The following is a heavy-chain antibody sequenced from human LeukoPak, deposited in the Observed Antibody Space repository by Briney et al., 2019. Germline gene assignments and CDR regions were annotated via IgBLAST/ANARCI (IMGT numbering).Heavy chain of an antibody. CDR3: ARSDSGWYSDFDL. D-gene: IGHD6-19*01. V-gene: IGHV5-51*01. Sequence: GESLKISCKGSGYSFTSYWIGWVRQMPRKRLEWMGIIYPSDSDTRYNPSFQGQVTISADKSISTAFLHWTSLKASDSAMYYCARSDSGWYSDFDLWGRGTLVTVSS. J-gene: IGHJ2*01. CDR2: IYPSDSDT. CDR1: GYSFTSYW.